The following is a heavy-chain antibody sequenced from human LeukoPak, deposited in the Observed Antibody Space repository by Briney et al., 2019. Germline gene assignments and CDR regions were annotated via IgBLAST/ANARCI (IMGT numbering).Heavy chain of an antibody. CDR1: GGSISSSSYY. J-gene: IGHJ4*02. Sequence: SETLSLTCTVSGGSISSSSYYWGWIRQPPGKGLEWIGSIYYSGSTNYNPSLKSRVTISVDTSKNQFSLKLSSVTAADTAVYYCARGGRSQWGEVVAATEDYWGQGTLVTVSS. CDR2: IYYSGST. CDR3: ARGGRSQWGEVVAATEDY. V-gene: IGHV4-39*07. D-gene: IGHD2-15*01.